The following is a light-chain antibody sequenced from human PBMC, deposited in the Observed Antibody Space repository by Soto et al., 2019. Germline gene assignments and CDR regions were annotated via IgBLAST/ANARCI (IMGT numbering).Light chain of an antibody. J-gene: IGKJ2*01. CDR3: QQLNSYPPT. V-gene: IGKV1-9*01. Sequence: IQLTQSPSSLSASVGDRVTITCRASQGISSYLAWYQQKPGKAPKFLIYAASTLQRGVPSRFSGSGSGTDFTLTISGLQPEDVATYFCQQLNSYPPTFGQGTELEIK. CDR1: QGISSY. CDR2: AAS.